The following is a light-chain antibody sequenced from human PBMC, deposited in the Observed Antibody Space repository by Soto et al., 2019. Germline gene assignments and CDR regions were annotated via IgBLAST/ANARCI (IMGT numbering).Light chain of an antibody. Sequence: QSALTQPASVSGSPGQSITISCTGTSSDVGGYNYVSWYQQHPGKAPRLMIYEVNNRPSGVSNRFSASKSGNTVSLTISGLQAEDEADYYCSSYASSSSHVVFGGGTKLTVL. V-gene: IGLV2-14*01. J-gene: IGLJ2*01. CDR1: SSDVGGYNY. CDR3: SSYASSSSHVV. CDR2: EVN.